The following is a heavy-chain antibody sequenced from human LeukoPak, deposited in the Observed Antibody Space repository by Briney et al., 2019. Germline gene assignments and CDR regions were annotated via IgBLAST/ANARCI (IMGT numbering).Heavy chain of an antibody. D-gene: IGHD3-10*01. CDR1: GYTFTSYD. CDR3: AGARRITMVRGYLRWFDP. J-gene: IGHJ5*02. Sequence: ASVKVSCKASGYTFTSYDINWVRQATGQGLEWMGWMNPNSGNTGYAQKFQGRVTMTRNTSISTAYMELSSLRSEDTAVYYCAGARRITMVRGYLRWFDPWGQGTLVTVSS. V-gene: IGHV1-8*01. CDR2: MNPNSGNT.